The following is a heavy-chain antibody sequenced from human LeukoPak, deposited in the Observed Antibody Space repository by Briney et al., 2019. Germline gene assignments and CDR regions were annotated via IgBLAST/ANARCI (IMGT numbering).Heavy chain of an antibody. J-gene: IGHJ4*02. D-gene: IGHD3-10*01. V-gene: IGHV4-39*01. CDR2: IYYSGST. CDR1: GGSISSSSYY. CDR3: ASQGVLLWFGEPNRFDY. Sequence: PSETLSLTCTVSGGSISSSSYYWGWIRQPPGKGLEWIGSIYYSGSTYYNPSLKSRVTISVDTSKNQFSLKLSSVTAADTAVYYCASQGVLLWFGEPNRFDYWGQGTLVTVSS.